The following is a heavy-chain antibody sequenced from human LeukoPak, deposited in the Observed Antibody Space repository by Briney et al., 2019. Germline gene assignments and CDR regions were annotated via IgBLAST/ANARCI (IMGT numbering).Heavy chain of an antibody. D-gene: IGHD2-15*01. V-gene: IGHV7-4-1*01. J-gene: IGHJ4*02. CDR2: IYTNTGNP. CDR3: AGARGCSGGNCYSEY. Sequence: GASVKVSCKASGYTFTTYAMNWVRQAPGQGLEGMGWIYTNTGNPTYAQGFTGRFVFSLDTSVSTADLQIYSLQSEDTAVYYCAGARGCSGGNCYSEYWGQGTLVTVAS. CDR1: GYTFTTYA.